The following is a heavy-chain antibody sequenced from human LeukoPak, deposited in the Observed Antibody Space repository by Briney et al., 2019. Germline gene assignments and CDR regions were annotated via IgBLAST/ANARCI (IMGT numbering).Heavy chain of an antibody. CDR3: AKDWTTVVTPKGYYFDS. Sequence: PGGSLRLSCAASGFTFSSYAMSWVRQAPGKGLEWVSAISGSGGSTYYADSVKGRFTISRDNSKNTLSLQMDSLRVEDTAVYYCAKDWTTVVTPKGYYFDSWGQGTLVTVSS. J-gene: IGHJ4*02. D-gene: IGHD4-23*01. V-gene: IGHV3-23*01. CDR2: ISGSGGST. CDR1: GFTFSSYA.